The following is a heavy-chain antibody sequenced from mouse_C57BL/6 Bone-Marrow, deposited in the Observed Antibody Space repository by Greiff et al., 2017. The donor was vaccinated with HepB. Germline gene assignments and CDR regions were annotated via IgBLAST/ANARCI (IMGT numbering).Heavy chain of an antibody. J-gene: IGHJ3*01. CDR2: INPNNGGT. CDR3: ARRYYYGSSPAWFAY. CDR1: GYTFTDYY. D-gene: IGHD1-1*01. Sequence: EVKLQQSGPELVKPGASVKISCKASGYTFTDYYMNWVKQSHGKSLEWIGDINPNNGGTSYNQKFKGKATLTVDKSSSTAYMELRSLTSEDSAVYYCARRYYYGSSPAWFAYWGQGTLVTVSA. V-gene: IGHV1-26*01.